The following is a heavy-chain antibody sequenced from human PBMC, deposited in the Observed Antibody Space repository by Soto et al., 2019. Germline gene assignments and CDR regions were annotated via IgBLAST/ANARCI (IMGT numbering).Heavy chain of an antibody. CDR2: IIPIFGTE. D-gene: IGHD6-6*01. V-gene: IGHV1-69*13. CDR1: GGTFSSYA. CDR3: ARDLSSSSLGAFDI. J-gene: IGHJ3*02. Sequence: ASVKVSFKSSGGTFSSYAISWLRQAPGQGLEWMGGIIPIFGTENYAQKFQGRVKITADESTSTAYMELSSLRSEDTAVYYCARDLSSSSLGAFDIWGQGTMVTVSS.